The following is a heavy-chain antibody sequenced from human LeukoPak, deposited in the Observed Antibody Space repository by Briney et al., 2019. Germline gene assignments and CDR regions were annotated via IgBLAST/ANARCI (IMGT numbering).Heavy chain of an antibody. CDR2: IVVGSGNT. D-gene: IGHD6-6*01. CDR1: GFTFTSSA. V-gene: IGHV1-58*02. Sequence: SVKVSCKASGFTFTSSAMQWVRQARGQRLEWIGWIVVGSGNTNYAQKFQERVTITRDMSTSTAYMELSSLRSEDTAVYYCAAGTDSSSSLDYWGQGTLVTVSS. CDR3: AAGTDSSSSLDY. J-gene: IGHJ4*02.